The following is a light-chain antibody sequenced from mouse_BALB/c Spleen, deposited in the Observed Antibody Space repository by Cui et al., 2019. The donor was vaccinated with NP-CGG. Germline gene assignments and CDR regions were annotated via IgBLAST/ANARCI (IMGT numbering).Light chain of an antibody. J-gene: IGLJ1*01. V-gene: IGLV1*01. CDR2: GTN. CDR1: TGTVTTSNY. CDR3: ALWYSNHWV. Sequence: QAVVTQESALTTSPGETVTLTCRSSTGTVTTSNYANWVQENPNHLFTGLIGGTNNRAPGVPARFSGSLIGDKAALTNTGAQTEDEAIYFCALWYSNHWVFGGGTKLTVL.